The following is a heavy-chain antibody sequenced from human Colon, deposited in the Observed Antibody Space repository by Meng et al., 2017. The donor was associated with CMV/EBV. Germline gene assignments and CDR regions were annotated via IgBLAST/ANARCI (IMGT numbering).Heavy chain of an antibody. CDR2: ISSSSRYI. V-gene: IGHV3-21*01. D-gene: IGHD2-2*01. CDR3: AVIGGCSSTSCSVPGHWFDP. CDR1: GFTFSSYS. J-gene: IGHJ5*02. Sequence: GGSLRLSCAASGFTFSSYSMNWVRQAPGKGLEGVSSISSSSRYIYYADSVKGRFTISRDNAKNSLYLQMNSLRAEDTAVYYCAVIGGCSSTSCSVPGHWFDPWGQGTLVTVSS.